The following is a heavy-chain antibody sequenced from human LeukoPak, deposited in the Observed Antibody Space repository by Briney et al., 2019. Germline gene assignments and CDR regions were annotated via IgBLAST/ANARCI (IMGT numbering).Heavy chain of an antibody. J-gene: IGHJ4*02. D-gene: IGHD3-22*01. Sequence: GGSLLLSCAASGFTFSSYSMNWVRQAPGKGLEWVSSISSSSSYIYYADSVKGRFTISRDNAKNSLYLQMNSLRAEDTAVYYCAGFYDSSGYLFDYWGQGTLVTVSS. CDR3: AGFYDSSGYLFDY. CDR1: GFTFSSYS. CDR2: ISSSSSYI. V-gene: IGHV3-21*01.